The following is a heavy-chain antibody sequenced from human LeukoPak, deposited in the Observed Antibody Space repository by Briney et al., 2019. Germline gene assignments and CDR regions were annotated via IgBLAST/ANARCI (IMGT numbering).Heavy chain of an antibody. CDR3: ARAPIVGATQGAFGI. CDR2: IYYSGST. Sequence: PSETLSLTCTVSGGSISSYYWSWIRQPPGKGLEWIGYIYYSGSTNYNPSLKSRVTISVDTSKNQFSLKLSSVTAADTAVYYCARAPIVGATQGAFGIWGQGTMVTVSS. CDR1: GGSISSYY. V-gene: IGHV4-59*01. J-gene: IGHJ3*02. D-gene: IGHD1-26*01.